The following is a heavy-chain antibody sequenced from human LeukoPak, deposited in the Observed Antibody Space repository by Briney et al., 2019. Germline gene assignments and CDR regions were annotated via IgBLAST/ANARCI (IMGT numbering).Heavy chain of an antibody. D-gene: IGHD1-26*01. J-gene: IGHJ4*02. CDR1: GYTFTSYY. CDR3: ARSRSGSYLLGY. Sequence: GASVKVSCKPSGYTFTSYYMHWVRQAPGQGLEWMGIINPSGGSTSYAQKFQGRVTMTRDTSTSTVYMELSSLKSEDTAVYYCARSRSGSYLLGYWGQGTLVTVSS. CDR2: INPSGGST. V-gene: IGHV1-46*01.